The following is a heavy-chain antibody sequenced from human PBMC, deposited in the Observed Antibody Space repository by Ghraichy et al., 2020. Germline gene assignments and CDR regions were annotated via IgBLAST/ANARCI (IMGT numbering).Heavy chain of an antibody. V-gene: IGHV3-15*01. CDR2: IRSRNNGGTI. D-gene: IGHD2-15*01. Sequence: GGSLRLSCAVSGLTFTDAWMSWVRQAPGKGLEWIGRIRSRNNGGTIEYAAPVKGRFIISRDDSKSMLFLRMTSLRTDDSGMYYCTTLWYSLDNTDYWGQGTLVTVSS. J-gene: IGHJ4*02. CDR1: GLTFTDAW. CDR3: TTLWYSLDNTDY.